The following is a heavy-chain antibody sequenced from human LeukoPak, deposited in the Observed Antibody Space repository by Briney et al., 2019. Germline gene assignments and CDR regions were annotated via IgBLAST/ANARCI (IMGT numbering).Heavy chain of an antibody. CDR1: GFTFSSYS. Sequence: GGSLRLSCAASGFTFSSYSMNWVRQAPGKGLEWVSSISSSSSYIYYADSVKGRFTISRDNAKNSLYLQMNSLRAEDTAVYYFPRARWLRYFDWPPPPDYWGQGTLVTVSS. J-gene: IGHJ4*02. D-gene: IGHD3-9*01. V-gene: IGHV3-21*01. CDR2: ISSSSSYI. CDR3: PRARWLRYFDWPPPPDY.